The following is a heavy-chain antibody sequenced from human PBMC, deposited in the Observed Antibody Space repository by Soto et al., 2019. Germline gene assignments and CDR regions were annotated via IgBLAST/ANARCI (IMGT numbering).Heavy chain of an antibody. CDR1: GDSVSSNSAA. V-gene: IGHV6-1*01. Sequence: SPTLSLTCAISGDSVSSNSAAWNWIRQSPSRGLEWLGRTYYRSKWYNDYAVSVKSRITINPATSKNQFSLQLNSVTPEDTAVYYCARGLTIVVVPAASEDYYYYMDVWGKGTTVTVSS. CDR3: ARGLTIVVVPAASEDYYYYMDV. J-gene: IGHJ6*03. D-gene: IGHD2-2*01. CDR2: TYYRSKWYN.